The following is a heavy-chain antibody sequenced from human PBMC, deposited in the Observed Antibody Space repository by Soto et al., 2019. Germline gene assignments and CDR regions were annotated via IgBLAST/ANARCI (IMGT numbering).Heavy chain of an antibody. Sequence: PGGSLRLSCAASGFTFSTYAMSWFRQAPGRGLEWVSSISGSGGNTYYADSVKGRFTISRDNSKTTLYLQMNSLRAEDTAVYYCAKDQEVVAAVSHLDSWGQGTLVPVSS. V-gene: IGHV3-23*01. CDR1: GFTFSTYA. CDR3: AKDQEVVAAVSHLDS. J-gene: IGHJ4*02. D-gene: IGHD2-15*01. CDR2: ISGSGGNT.